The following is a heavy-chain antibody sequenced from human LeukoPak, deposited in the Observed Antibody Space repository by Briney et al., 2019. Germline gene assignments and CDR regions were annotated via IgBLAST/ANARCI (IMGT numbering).Heavy chain of an antibody. V-gene: IGHV4-59*01. J-gene: IGHJ5*02. D-gene: IGHD2-2*01. CDR2: TYYSGST. Sequence: PSETLSLTCTVSGGSISSYYWSWIRQPPGKGLEWIGYTYYSGSTNYNPSLKSRVTISVDTSKNQFSLKLSSVTAADTAVYYCARSMVVPAALNWFDPWGQGTLVTVSS. CDR3: ARSMVVPAALNWFDP. CDR1: GGSISSYY.